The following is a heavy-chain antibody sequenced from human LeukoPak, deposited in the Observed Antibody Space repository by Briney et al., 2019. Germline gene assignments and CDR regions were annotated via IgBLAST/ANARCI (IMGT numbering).Heavy chain of an antibody. CDR1: GGNFNTYT. CDR2: VVPLLGSP. J-gene: IGHJ4*02. CDR3: AREVGTGTLDD. V-gene: IGHV1-69*05. D-gene: IGHD1-7*01. Sequence: GASVNVSFKASGGNFNTYTMTWVRQAPGQGLEWMGGVVPLLGSPDYAQKFQDRLTITTDESTNTAYMELHSLRSEDTAVYYCAREVGTGTLDDCDQGTLVIVSS.